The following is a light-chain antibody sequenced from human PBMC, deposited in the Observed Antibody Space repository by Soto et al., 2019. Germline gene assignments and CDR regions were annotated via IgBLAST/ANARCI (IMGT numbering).Light chain of an antibody. J-gene: IGKJ2*01. V-gene: IGKV1-5*01. CDR1: QGISTW. CDR3: QQYYSYSYT. Sequence: DIQMTQSPSTLSASVGARVTITCRASQGISTWLAWYQQQPGKAPKLLIYDASSLAYGVPSRFSGSGSETEFTLTISSLQPDDFATYYCQQYYSYSYTFGQGTKLDIK. CDR2: DAS.